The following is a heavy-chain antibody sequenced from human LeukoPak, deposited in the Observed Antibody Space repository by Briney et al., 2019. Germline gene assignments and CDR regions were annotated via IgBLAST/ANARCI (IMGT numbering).Heavy chain of an antibody. CDR3: ARVRGDCGGGCYGADLDF. Sequence: TGGSLRLSCVASGFTFGDYAMNWVRQVPGKGLEWVSGIDWNGATTDYADSVKGRFTISRDNAKKSLHLQMNSLTVDDTAFYHCARVRGDCGGGCYGADLDFWGQGTLVTVSS. CDR1: GFTFGDYA. D-gene: IGHD2-21*02. J-gene: IGHJ4*02. CDR2: IDWNGATT. V-gene: IGHV3-20*01.